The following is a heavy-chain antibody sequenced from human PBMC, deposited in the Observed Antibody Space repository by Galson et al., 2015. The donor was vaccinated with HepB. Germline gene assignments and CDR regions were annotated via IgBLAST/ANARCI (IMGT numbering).Heavy chain of an antibody. CDR3: ASAVYYYDSSGYPSEYYFDY. CDR2: INPNSGGT. Sequence: SVKVSCKASGYTFTGYCMHWVRQAPGQGLEWMGWINPNSGGTNYAQKFQGRVTMTRDTSISTAYMELSRLRSDDTAVYYCASAVYYYDSSGYPSEYYFDYWGQGTLVTVSS. D-gene: IGHD3-22*01. CDR1: GYTFTGYC. V-gene: IGHV1-2*02. J-gene: IGHJ4*02.